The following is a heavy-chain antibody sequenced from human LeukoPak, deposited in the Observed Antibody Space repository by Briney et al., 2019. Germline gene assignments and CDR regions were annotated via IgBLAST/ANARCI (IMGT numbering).Heavy chain of an antibody. CDR3: AVGLHSGQFAFDI. CDR2: VYHSGSA. Sequence: KPSETLSLTCAVSGYPISRGSYWGWIRQPPGKGLEWIGSVYHSGSAYYNPSLKSRVTISVDTSKNQFSLKLTSVTAADTAVYYCAVGLHSGQFAFDIWGQGTMVTVSS. CDR1: GYPISRGSY. J-gene: IGHJ3*02. V-gene: IGHV4-38-2*01. D-gene: IGHD5-24*01.